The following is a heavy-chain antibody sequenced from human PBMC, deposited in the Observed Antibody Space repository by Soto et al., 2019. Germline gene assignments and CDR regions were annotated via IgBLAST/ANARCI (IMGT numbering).Heavy chain of an antibody. CDR3: ARCSSGWYEELDYYYYGMDV. CDR1: GGTFSSYA. Sequence: QVQLVQSGAEVKKPGSSVKVSCKASGGTFSSYAISWVRQAPGQGLEWMGGIIPIFGTANYAQKFQGRVTITADESTSTAYMELSSLRSEDTAVYYCARCSSGWYEELDYYYYGMDVWGQGTTVTVSS. V-gene: IGHV1-69*01. D-gene: IGHD6-19*01. CDR2: IIPIFGTA. J-gene: IGHJ6*02.